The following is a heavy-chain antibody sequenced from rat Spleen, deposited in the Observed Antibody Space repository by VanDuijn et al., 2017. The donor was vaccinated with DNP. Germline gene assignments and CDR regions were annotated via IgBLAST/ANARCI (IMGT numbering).Heavy chain of an antibody. D-gene: IGHD1-1*01. CDR3: AIGVYYYSATYGYFDF. CDR2: ISYDGSRT. Sequence: EVQLVESGGGLVQPGRSLKLSCAVTGFTFSDYAMAWVRQAPKKGLEWVSTISYDGSRTYYRDSVKGRFTISRDNAKSTLYLQMNSLRSEDTATYYWAIGVYYYSATYGYFDFWGPGTMVSVSA. J-gene: IGHJ1*01. CDR1: GFTFSDYA. V-gene: IGHV5-7*01.